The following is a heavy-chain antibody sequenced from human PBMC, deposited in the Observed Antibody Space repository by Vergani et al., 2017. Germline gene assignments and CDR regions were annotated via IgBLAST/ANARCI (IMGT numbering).Heavy chain of an antibody. CDR1: GFTFSSYG. J-gene: IGHJ2*01. Sequence: QVQLVESGGGVVQPGRSLRLSCAESGFTFSSYGMHWVRQAPGKGLEWVAVIWYDGSNKYYADSVKGRFTISRDNSKNTLYLQMNSLRAEDTAVYYCASSFIAVADPTGWYFDLWGRGTLVTVSS. CDR3: ASSFIAVADPTGWYFDL. D-gene: IGHD6-19*01. CDR2: IWYDGSNK. V-gene: IGHV3-33*01.